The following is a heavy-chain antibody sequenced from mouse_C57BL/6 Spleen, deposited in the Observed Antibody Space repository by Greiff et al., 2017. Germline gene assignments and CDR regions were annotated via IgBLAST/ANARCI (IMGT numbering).Heavy chain of an antibody. Sequence: QVQLQQPGAELVKPGASVKLSCKASGYTFTSYWMQWVKQRPGQGLEWIGEIDPSDSYTNYNQKFKGKATFTVDTSSSTAYMQLSSLTSEDSAVYYCARAGTGDYFDYWGQGTTLTVSS. CDR3: ARAGTGDYFDY. CDR2: IDPSDSYT. J-gene: IGHJ2*01. CDR1: GYTFTSYW. V-gene: IGHV1-50*01. D-gene: IGHD4-1*01.